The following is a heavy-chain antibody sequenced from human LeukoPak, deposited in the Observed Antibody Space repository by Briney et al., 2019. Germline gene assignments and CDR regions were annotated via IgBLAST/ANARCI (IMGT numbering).Heavy chain of an antibody. CDR1: GFTFSSYA. J-gene: IGHJ4*02. CDR3: ARDRSPGNFDY. V-gene: IGHV3-21*01. D-gene: IGHD3-10*01. Sequence: GGSLRLSCAASGFTFSSYAMSWVRQALGKGLEWVSSISSSSTYINYADSVKGRFTISRDNAKNSLYLQMNSLRAEDTAVYYCARDRSPGNFDYWGQGTLVTVSS. CDR2: ISSSSTYI.